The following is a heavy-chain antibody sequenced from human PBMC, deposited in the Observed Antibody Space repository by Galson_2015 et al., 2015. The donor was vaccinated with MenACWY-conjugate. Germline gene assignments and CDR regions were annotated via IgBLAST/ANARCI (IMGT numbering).Heavy chain of an antibody. CDR3: ARGYAGGHMDV. V-gene: IGHV1-2*06. D-gene: IGHD2-2*01. J-gene: IGHJ6*03. CDR1: GYTFTGFY. CDR2: LTPHSGGT. Sequence: SVKVSCKASGYTFTGFYLHWVRQAPGQGLEWMGRLTPHSGGTDYARKFQGRATMSRDMSINTAYMELSSLRFDDTAIYYCARGYAGGHMDVWGEGTTVTVSS.